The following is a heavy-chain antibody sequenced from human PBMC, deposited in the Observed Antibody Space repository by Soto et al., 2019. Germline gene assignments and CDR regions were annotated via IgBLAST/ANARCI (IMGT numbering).Heavy chain of an antibody. V-gene: IGHV1-69*12. CDR2: IIPMFGTT. CDR3: ARDLAPCYGGNSLSLDY. J-gene: IGHJ4*02. Sequence: QVQLVQSGAEVKKPGSSVKVSCKASGGTFSTYGINWVRQAPGQGLEWMGGIIPMFGTTNYAQKFQGRVTIAGDELTSAAYMELRSLRSEDPAVYYCARDLAPCYGGNSLSLDYWGQGTLVTVSS. D-gene: IGHD4-17*01. CDR1: GGTFSTYG.